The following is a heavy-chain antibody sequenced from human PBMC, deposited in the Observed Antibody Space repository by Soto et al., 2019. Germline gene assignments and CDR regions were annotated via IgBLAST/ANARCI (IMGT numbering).Heavy chain of an antibody. CDR2: MNPSGVTT. V-gene: IGHV1-46*03. Sequence: SVKVSCKASGYSLRSFFIHWVRQAPGQGLECMGIMNPSGVTTYYAQKFQGRLTVTRDTSTNTVYMELSSLRSEDTAVYYCGRAHYYDSSGPTLDFWGQGTPVTVSS. D-gene: IGHD3-22*01. CDR3: GRAHYYDSSGPTLDF. CDR1: GYSLRSFF. J-gene: IGHJ4*02.